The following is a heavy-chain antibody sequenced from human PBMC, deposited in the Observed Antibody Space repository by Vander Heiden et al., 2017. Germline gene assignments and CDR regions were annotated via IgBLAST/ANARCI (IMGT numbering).Heavy chain of an antibody. Sequence: EVQLLESGGGLVQPGGSLRLSCAAPVFTFSSYAMSWVRQAPGKGLEWVSAISGSGGSTYYADSVKGRFTISRDNSKNTLYLQMNSLRAEDTAVYYCAKNRITDGGFGDYWGQGTLVTVSS. CDR2: ISGSGGST. D-gene: IGHD3-16*01. CDR1: VFTFSSYA. J-gene: IGHJ4*02. V-gene: IGHV3-23*01. CDR3: AKNRITDGGFGDY.